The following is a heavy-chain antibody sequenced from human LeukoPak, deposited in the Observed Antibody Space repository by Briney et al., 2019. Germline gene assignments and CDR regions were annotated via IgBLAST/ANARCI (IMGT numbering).Heavy chain of an antibody. D-gene: IGHD1-26*01. V-gene: IGHV4-34*01. Sequence: KASETLSLTCAVYGGSFSGYYWSWIRQPPGKGLEWIGEINHSGSTNYNPSLKSRVTISVDTSKNQFSLKLSSVTAADTAVYYCARFGGSYRLMYYFDYWGQGTLVTVSS. J-gene: IGHJ4*02. CDR2: INHSGST. CDR3: ARFGGSYRLMYYFDY. CDR1: GGSFSGYY.